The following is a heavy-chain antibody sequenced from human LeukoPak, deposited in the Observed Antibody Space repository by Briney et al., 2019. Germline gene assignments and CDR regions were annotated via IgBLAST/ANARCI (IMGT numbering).Heavy chain of an antibody. CDR3: ARVEVTSSWYSIDY. CDR1: GGSISSYY. V-gene: IGHV4-59*01. Sequence: SETLSLTCTVSGGSISSYYWSWIWQPPGKGLEWIGYIYYSGSTNYNPSLKSRVIISVDTSKNQFSLKLTSVTAADTAVYYCARVEVTSSWYSIDYWGQGILVTVSS. CDR2: IYYSGST. D-gene: IGHD6-13*01. J-gene: IGHJ4*02.